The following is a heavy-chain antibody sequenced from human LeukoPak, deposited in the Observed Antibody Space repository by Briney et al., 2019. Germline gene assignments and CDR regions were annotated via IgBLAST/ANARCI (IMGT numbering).Heavy chain of an antibody. CDR1: GFTFSSYS. J-gene: IGHJ4*02. V-gene: IGHV3-21*01. Sequence: PGGSLRLSCAASGFTFSSYSMNWVRQAPGKGLEWVSSISSSSSYIYYADSVKGRFTISRDNAKNSLYLQMNSLRAEDTAVYYCARAPLGYCSGGSCYDLDYWGQGTLVTVSS. CDR2: ISSSSSYI. D-gene: IGHD2-15*01. CDR3: ARAPLGYCSGGSCYDLDY.